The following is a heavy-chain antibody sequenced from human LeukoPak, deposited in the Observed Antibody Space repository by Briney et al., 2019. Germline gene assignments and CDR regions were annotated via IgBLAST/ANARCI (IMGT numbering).Heavy chain of an antibody. CDR3: AREGGWQRRFDY. CDR1: GYRFTTYA. D-gene: IGHD4-23*01. Sequence: GASVKVSCKASGYRFTTYAIHWVRQAPGQGLEWLGWINTDTGNPTYAQDFTGRFVFSLDTSDTTTTYLQISSLKADDTAVYYCAREGGWQRRFDYWGQGTLVTVSS. CDR2: INTDTGNP. V-gene: IGHV7-4-1*02. J-gene: IGHJ4*02.